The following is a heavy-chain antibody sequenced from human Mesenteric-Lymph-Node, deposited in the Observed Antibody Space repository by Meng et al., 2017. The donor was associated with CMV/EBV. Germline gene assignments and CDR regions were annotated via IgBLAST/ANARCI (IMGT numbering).Heavy chain of an antibody. CDR1: GYTFTDYY. V-gene: IGHV1-2*02. Sequence: ASVKVSCKASGYTFTDYYIHWVRQVPGQGLEWMGWTNPNSGAAKYIQKFQGRVTMTRDTSISTAYMELSRLRSDDTAVYYCARDYGDSYWYLDLWGRGTLVTVSS. CDR3: ARDYGDSYWYLDL. CDR2: TNPNSGAA. J-gene: IGHJ2*01. D-gene: IGHD4-17*01.